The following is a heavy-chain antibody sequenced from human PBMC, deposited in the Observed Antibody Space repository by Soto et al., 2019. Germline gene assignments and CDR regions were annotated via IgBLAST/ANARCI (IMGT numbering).Heavy chain of an antibody. J-gene: IGHJ4*02. Sequence: SETLSLTCTVSGGSISSSSYYWGWIRQPPGKGLEWIGSIYYSGSTYYNPSLKSRVTISVDTSKNQFSLKLSSVTAADTAVYYCARSGGDIVVVPAALGYWGQRTLVTVSS. CDR3: ARSGGDIVVVPAALGY. V-gene: IGHV4-39*01. D-gene: IGHD2-2*01. CDR2: IYYSGST. CDR1: GGSISSSSYY.